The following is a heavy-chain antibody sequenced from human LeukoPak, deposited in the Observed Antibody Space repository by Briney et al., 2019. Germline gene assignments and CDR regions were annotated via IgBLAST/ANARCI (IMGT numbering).Heavy chain of an antibody. J-gene: IGHJ2*01. CDR1: GYSISSGYY. CDR3: ARDGGYYGSGSYSYWYFDL. D-gene: IGHD3-10*01. V-gene: IGHV4-38-2*02. Sequence: SETLSLTRTVSGYSISSGYYWGWIRQPPGKGLEWIGSMFHSGSTHYNPSLKSRVTISVDTSKNQFSLKLSSVTAADTAVYYCARDGGYYGSGSYSYWYFDLWGRGTLVTVSS. CDR2: MFHSGST.